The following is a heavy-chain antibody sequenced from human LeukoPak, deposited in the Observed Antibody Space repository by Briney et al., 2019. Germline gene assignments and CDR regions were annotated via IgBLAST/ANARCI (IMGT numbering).Heavy chain of an antibody. V-gene: IGHV4-59*01. CDR3: ARDGSSSCFSSGDAFDL. J-gene: IGHJ3*01. Sequence: KTSETLSLTCTVSGGSISSYYWSWIRQPPGKGLEWIGYIYYSGSTNYNPSLKSRVTISVDTSKNQFSLKLSSVTAADTAVYYCARDGSSSCFSSGDAFDLWGQGTMVTVSS. CDR2: IYYSGST. CDR1: GGSISSYY. D-gene: IGHD6-13*01.